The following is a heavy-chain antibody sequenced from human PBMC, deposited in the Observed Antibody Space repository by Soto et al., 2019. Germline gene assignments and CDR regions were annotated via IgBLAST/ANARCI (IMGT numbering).Heavy chain of an antibody. CDR1: GFAFSIYH. CDR3: ATAIPTAGSIYYGMDV. Sequence: LRLACAASGFAFSIYHLHLVHQASGKGLEWVSAIGPAGDPYDPGSVKGRFTITRENAKHSLYLQMNSLRAGDTAVYYCATAIPTAGSIYYGMDVWGQGTTVTVSS. J-gene: IGHJ6*02. CDR2: IGPAGDP. D-gene: IGHD6-13*01. V-gene: IGHV3-13*05.